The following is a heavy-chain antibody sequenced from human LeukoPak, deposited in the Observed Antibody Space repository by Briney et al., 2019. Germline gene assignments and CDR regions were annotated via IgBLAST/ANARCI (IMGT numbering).Heavy chain of an antibody. J-gene: IGHJ3*02. Sequence: EASETLSLTCTVSGGSINNYYWSWIRQPAGKGLEWIGRIYTRGSTNYNPSLKSRVTMSVDTSKNQFSLKLSSVTAADTAVYYCARGRYCSADICSGGDAFDIWGQGTMVPVSS. CDR1: GGSINNYY. CDR2: IYTRGST. V-gene: IGHV4-4*07. D-gene: IGHD2-15*01. CDR3: ARGRYCSADICSGGDAFDI.